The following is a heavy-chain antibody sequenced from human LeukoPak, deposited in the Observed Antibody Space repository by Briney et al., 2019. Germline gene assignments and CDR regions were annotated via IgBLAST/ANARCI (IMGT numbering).Heavy chain of an antibody. D-gene: IGHD7-27*01. V-gene: IGHV1-2*02. CDR2: INPDSGGT. CDR1: GYTFTGYY. CDR3: ARGPHWDPHFDY. Sequence: GPVKVSCKASGYTFTGYYIHWVRQAPGQGLGWMGWINPDSGGTNYAQKFQGRVTMTRDTSISTAYMELSRLRSDDTAVYYCARGPHWDPHFDYWGQGTLVTVSS. J-gene: IGHJ4*02.